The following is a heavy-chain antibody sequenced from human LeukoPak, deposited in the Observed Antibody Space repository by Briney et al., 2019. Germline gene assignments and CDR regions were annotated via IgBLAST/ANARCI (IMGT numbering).Heavy chain of an antibody. Sequence: GGSLRLSCAASGFTLSTYWIHWVRQPPGKGPVWVSRINSDGNSFADSVKGRFTISRDNAKNTVYLQMNSLRAEDTAVYFCARGYTFGTLDYWGQGALVTVSS. J-gene: IGHJ4*02. CDR1: GFTLSTYW. V-gene: IGHV3-74*01. CDR3: ARGYTFGTLDY. CDR2: INSDGN. D-gene: IGHD3-16*01.